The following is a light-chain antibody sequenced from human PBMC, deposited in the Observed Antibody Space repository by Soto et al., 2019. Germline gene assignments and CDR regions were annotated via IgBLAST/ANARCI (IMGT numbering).Light chain of an antibody. J-gene: IGKJ1*01. CDR1: ESVSIY. CDR2: DAS. CDR3: QQRSNWPWTT. Sequence: EIVLTQSPATLSLSPGESATLSCRASESVSIYISWYQQKPAQAPRLLIYDASNRATGIPTRFSGSGSGTDFILTISSLEPEDFAVYYCQQRSNWPWTTFGQGTRVELK. V-gene: IGKV3-11*01.